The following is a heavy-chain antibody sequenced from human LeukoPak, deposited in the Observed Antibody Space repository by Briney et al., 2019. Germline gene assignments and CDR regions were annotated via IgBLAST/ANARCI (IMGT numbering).Heavy chain of an antibody. CDR3: AKDGTTVTTLYRPTNWFGP. V-gene: IGHV3-74*01. CDR1: GNYW. J-gene: IGHJ5*02. CDR2: INSDGSWT. D-gene: IGHD4-11*01. Sequence: GGSLRLSCAASGNYWMHWVRQAPGKGLVWVSHINSDGSWTSYADSVKGRFTISRDNSKNTLFLQMNSLRADDTAVYYCAKDGTTVTTLYRPTNWFGPWGQGTLVTVSS.